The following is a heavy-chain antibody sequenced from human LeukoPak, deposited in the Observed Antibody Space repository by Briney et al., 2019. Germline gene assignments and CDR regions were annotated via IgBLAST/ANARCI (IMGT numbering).Heavy chain of an antibody. CDR1: GGTFSSYA. V-gene: IGHV1-69*06. D-gene: IGHD3-22*01. J-gene: IGHJ4*02. Sequence: ASVKVSCKASGGTFSSYAISWVRQAPGQGLEWMGGIIPIFGTANYAQKLQGRVTITADKSTSTAYMELSSLRSEDTAVYYCARLLYYYDSSGYDASQSDYWGQGTLVTVSS. CDR3: ARLLYYYDSSGYDASQSDY. CDR2: IIPIFGTA.